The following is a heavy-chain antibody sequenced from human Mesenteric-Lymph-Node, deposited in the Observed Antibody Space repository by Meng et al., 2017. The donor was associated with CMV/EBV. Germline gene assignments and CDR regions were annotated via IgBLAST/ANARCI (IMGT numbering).Heavy chain of an antibody. D-gene: IGHD2-15*01. Sequence: GGSLRLSCIASILRFDSYEMIWVRQAPGKGLEWISYIGAGGSTTYYVDSVKGRFTVSRDNAKNSLYLQMNSLRAEDTAVYYCARYCSGSTCWTHAFDIWGQGQWSPSPQ. V-gene: IGHV3-48*03. CDR2: IGAGGSTT. J-gene: IGHJ3*02. CDR3: ARYCSGSTCWTHAFDI. CDR1: ILRFDSYE.